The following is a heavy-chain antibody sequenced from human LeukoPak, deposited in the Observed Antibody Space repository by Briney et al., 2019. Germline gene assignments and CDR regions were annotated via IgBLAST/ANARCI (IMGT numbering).Heavy chain of an antibody. CDR1: GFTFSSYA. D-gene: IGHD3-3*01. V-gene: IGHV3-23*01. Sequence: HAGGSLRLSCAASGFTFSSYAMSWVRQAPGKGLEWVSAISGSGGSTYYADSVKGRFTISRDNSKNTLYLQMNSLRAEDTAVYYCAKAYDFWSGYSGDAFDIWGQGTMVTVSS. CDR2: ISGSGGST. J-gene: IGHJ3*02. CDR3: AKAYDFWSGYSGDAFDI.